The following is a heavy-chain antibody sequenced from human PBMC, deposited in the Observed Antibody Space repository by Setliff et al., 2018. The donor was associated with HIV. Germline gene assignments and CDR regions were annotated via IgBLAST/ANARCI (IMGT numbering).Heavy chain of an antibody. CDR2: SHTNTGDP. J-gene: IGHJ6*02. D-gene: IGHD1-26*01. CDR1: GYTLTTYA. V-gene: IGHV7-4-1*02. CDR3: ATRGEQLYFYGMDV. Sequence: VASVKVSCKASGYTLTTYAISWVRQAPGQGLEWAGWSHTNTGDPTYAQGFTGRFVFSFDTSVSTAYLQISGLKAEDTAVYYCATRGEQLYFYGMDVWGQGTTVTVSS.